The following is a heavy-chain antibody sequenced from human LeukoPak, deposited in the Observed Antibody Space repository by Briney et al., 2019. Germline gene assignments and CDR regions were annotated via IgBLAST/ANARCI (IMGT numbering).Heavy chain of an antibody. CDR1: GYTFTSYY. CDR3: ARGRGAVPRCPYFDY. CDR2: IIPIFGTA. Sequence: SVKVSCKASGYTFTSYYMHWVRQAPGQGLEWVGGIIPIFGTANYAQKFQGRVTITTDESTSTAYMELSSLRSEDTAVYYCARGRGAVPRCPYFDYWGQGTLVTVSS. J-gene: IGHJ4*02. V-gene: IGHV1-69*05. D-gene: IGHD2-8*01.